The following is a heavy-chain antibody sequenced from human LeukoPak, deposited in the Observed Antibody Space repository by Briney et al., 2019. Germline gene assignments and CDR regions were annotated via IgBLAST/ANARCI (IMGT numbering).Heavy chain of an antibody. CDR2: IIPIFGTA. CDR1: GGTFSSYA. V-gene: IGHV1-69*05. Sequence: ASVKVSCKASGGTFSSYAISWVRQAPGHGLEWMGRIIPIFGTANYAQKFQGRVTITTDESTSTAYMELSSLRSEDTAVYYCARDGWSSGWFWFDPWGQGTLVTVSS. J-gene: IGHJ5*02. D-gene: IGHD6-19*01. CDR3: ARDGWSSGWFWFDP.